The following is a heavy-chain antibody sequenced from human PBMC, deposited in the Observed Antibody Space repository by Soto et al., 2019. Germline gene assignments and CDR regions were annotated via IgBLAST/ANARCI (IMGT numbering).Heavy chain of an antibody. Sequence: PSETLSHTCAVSGVSISSGGYSWSWIRQPPGKGLEWIGYMYHSGSTYYNPSLKSRVTISIDTSRNQFSLKLDSVTAADTALYYCAKQTISYTWDVWGQGTTVTVSS. CDR3: AKQTISYTWDV. V-gene: IGHV4-30-2*01. CDR2: MYHSGST. CDR1: GVSISSGGYS. J-gene: IGHJ6*02. D-gene: IGHD3-3*01.